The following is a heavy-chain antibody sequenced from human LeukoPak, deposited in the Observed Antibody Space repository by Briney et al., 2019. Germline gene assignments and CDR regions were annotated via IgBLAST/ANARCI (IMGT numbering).Heavy chain of an antibody. D-gene: IGHD6-19*01. CDR2: IYYSGST. V-gene: IGHV4-59*01. CDR3: ARGSSGWYSDYYYGMDV. Sequence: SETLSLTCTVSGGSISSYYWSWTRQPPGKGLEWIGYIYYSGSTNYNPSLKSRVTISVDTSKNQFSLKLSSVTAADTAVYYCARGSSGWYSDYYYGMDVWGQGTTVTVSS. CDR1: GGSISSYY. J-gene: IGHJ6*02.